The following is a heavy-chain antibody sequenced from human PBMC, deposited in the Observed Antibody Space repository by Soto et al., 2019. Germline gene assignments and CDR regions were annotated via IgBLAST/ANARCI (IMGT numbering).Heavy chain of an antibody. D-gene: IGHD6-13*01. J-gene: IGHJ1*01. Sequence: SETLSLTCTVSGGSISSSSYYWGWIRQPPGKGLEWIGSIYYSGSTYYNPSLKSRVTISVDTSKNQFSLKLSSVTAADPAGYYCARHALEDSSRPMEYFQHWGQGTLVTVSS. CDR3: ARHALEDSSRPMEYFQH. CDR2: IYYSGST. CDR1: GGSISSSSYY. V-gene: IGHV4-39*01.